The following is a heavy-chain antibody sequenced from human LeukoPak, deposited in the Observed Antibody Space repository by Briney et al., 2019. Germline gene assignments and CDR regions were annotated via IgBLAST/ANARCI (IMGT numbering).Heavy chain of an antibody. CDR1: GFTFSSYD. Sequence: PGGSLRLSCAASGFTFSSYDMHWVRQATGKGLEWVSAIGTAGDTYYPGSVKGRFTISRENAKNSLYLQMNSLRAEDTAVYYCAREDYYGSGNYVAWGGGFDVWGQGTTVTVSS. D-gene: IGHD3-10*01. CDR2: IGTAGDT. V-gene: IGHV3-13*01. J-gene: IGHJ6*02. CDR3: AREDYYGSGNYVAWGGGFDV.